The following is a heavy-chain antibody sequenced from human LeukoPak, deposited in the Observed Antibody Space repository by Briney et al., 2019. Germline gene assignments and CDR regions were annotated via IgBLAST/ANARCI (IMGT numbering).Heavy chain of an antibody. CDR2: IWYDGSNK. D-gene: IGHD2-2*01. J-gene: IGHJ6*04. CDR1: GFTFSSYG. CDR3: ARSYCSSTSCYSIIYYYGMGV. V-gene: IGHV3-33*01. Sequence: PGGSLRLSCAASGFTFSSYGMHWVRQAPGKGLDGVAVIWYDGSNKYYADSVKGRFTISRDNSKKALYLEMNSLRAEDTAVYYCARSYCSSTSCYSIIYYYGMGVWGKGTTVTVSS.